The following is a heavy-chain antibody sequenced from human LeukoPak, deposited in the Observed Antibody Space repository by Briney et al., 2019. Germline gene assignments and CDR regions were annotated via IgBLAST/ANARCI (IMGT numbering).Heavy chain of an antibody. Sequence: GGSLRLSCAASGFTFSSYAMHWVRQAPGKGLEYVSAISSNGGSTYYANSVKGRFTISRDNSKNTLYLQMGSLRAEDMAAYYCARESYDSSGYYYESYFDYWGQGTLVTVSS. CDR3: ARESYDSSGYYYESYFDY. J-gene: IGHJ4*02. CDR1: GFTFSSYA. CDR2: ISSNGGST. V-gene: IGHV3-64*01. D-gene: IGHD3-22*01.